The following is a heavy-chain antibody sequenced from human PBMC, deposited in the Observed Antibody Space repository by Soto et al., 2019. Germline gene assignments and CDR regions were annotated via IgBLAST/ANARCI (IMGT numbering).Heavy chain of an antibody. V-gene: IGHV3-48*01. CDR2: ISSSSSTI. J-gene: IGHJ5*02. D-gene: IGHD3-22*01. Sequence: PGGSMRLSCAASGFTFSSYSMNWVRKAPGKGLEWVSYISSSSSTIYYADSVKGRFTISRDNAKNSMYLQMNSLRAEDTALYYCAIHYYYDSSGYLNCFDPWGQGTLVTVSS. CDR3: AIHYYYDSSGYLNCFDP. CDR1: GFTFSSYS.